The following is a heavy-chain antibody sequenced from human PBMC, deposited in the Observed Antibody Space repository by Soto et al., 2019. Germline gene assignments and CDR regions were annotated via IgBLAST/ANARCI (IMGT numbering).Heavy chain of an antibody. V-gene: IGHV3-30-3*01. J-gene: IGHJ4*02. CDR1: GFTFSSYA. CDR3: ARESVLTGYYAALDY. Sequence: SGGSLRLSCAASGFTFSSYAMHWVRQAPGKGLEWVAVISYDGSNKYYADSVKGRFTISRDNSKNTLYLQMNSLRAEDTAVYYCARESVLTGYYAALDYWGQGTLVTVSS. CDR2: ISYDGSNK. D-gene: IGHD3-9*01.